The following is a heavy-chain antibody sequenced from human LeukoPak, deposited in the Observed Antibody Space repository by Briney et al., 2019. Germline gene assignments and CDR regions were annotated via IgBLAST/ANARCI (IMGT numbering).Heavy chain of an antibody. Sequence: PGGSLRHSRAASGFTFSSYAMSWVRQAPGKGLEWVSAISGSGGSTYYADSVKGRVTISRDNSKNTLYLQMNSLGAEDTAVYDCAKGHRLYNWFDPWGQGTLVTVSS. CDR2: ISGSGGST. CDR3: AKGHRLYNWFDP. J-gene: IGHJ5*02. V-gene: IGHV3-23*01. D-gene: IGHD1-14*01. CDR1: GFTFSSYA.